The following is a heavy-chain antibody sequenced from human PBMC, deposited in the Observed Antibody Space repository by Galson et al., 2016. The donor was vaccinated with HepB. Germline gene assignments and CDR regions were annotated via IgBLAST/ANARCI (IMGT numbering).Heavy chain of an antibody. Sequence: QSGAEVKKPGESLRISCKGSGYSFTTYWISWVRQMPGKGLEWMGRIDPSDSYIDYSPSFQGHVTMSPDNSITTAYLQWRSLKASDTAMYYCARHEREFNFGYWGQGTLVTVSS. CDR1: GYSFTTYW. V-gene: IGHV5-10-1*01. CDR3: ARHEREFNFGY. CDR2: IDPSDSYI. J-gene: IGHJ4*02.